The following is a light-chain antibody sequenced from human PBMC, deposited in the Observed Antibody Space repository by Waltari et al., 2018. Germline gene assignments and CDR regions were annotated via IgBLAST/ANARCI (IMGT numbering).Light chain of an antibody. J-gene: IGLJ3*02. CDR3: ATWDDSLNAWV. CDR1: YSNIGRNA. V-gene: IGLV1-44*01. CDR2: IDN. Sequence: QSVLTQPPSASGTPGQRGTISCSESYSNIGRNAVTWYQQPPEPAPKLLIYIDNQRPSGVPDRFSGSKSGTSASLAISGLQSEDEAVYHCATWDDSLNAWVFGGGTKVTVL.